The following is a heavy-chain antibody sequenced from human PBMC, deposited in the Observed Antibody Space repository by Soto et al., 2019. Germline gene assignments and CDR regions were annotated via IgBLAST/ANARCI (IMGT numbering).Heavy chain of an antibody. V-gene: IGHV3-23*01. J-gene: IGHJ4*02. CDR3: AKEWELLSMCLDY. CDR1: GFTFSSYA. Sequence: EVQLLESGGGLVQPGGSLRLSCAASGFTFSSYAMSWVRQAPGKGLEWVSAISGSGGSTYYVDSVKGRFTLSRDNTKNTLYLQMNSLRAEDTAVYYCAKEWELLSMCLDYWGQGTLVTGSS. D-gene: IGHD1-26*01. CDR2: ISGSGGST.